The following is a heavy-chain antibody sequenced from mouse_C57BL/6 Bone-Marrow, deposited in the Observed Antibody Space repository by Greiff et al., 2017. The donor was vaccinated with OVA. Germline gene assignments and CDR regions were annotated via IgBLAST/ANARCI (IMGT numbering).Heavy chain of an antibody. Sequence: EVMLVESGGGLVQSGRSLRLSCATSGFTFSDFYMEWVRQAPGKGLEWIAASRNKANDYTTEYSASVKGRFIVSRDTSQSILYLQMNALRAEDTAIYYCARGAFTTVVGGGAMDYWGQGTSVTVSS. V-gene: IGHV7-1*01. D-gene: IGHD1-1*01. CDR2: SRNKANDYTT. CDR3: ARGAFTTVVGGGAMDY. J-gene: IGHJ4*01. CDR1: GFTFSDFY.